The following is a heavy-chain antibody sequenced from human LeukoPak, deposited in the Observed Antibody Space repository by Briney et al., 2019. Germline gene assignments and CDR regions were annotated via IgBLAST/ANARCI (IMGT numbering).Heavy chain of an antibody. V-gene: IGHV1-18*01. Sequence: ASVKVSCKASGYTFTSYGITWVRQAPGQGLEWMGWISAYDGNTNYAQKLQGRVTMTTDKSTGTAYMELRSLRSDDTAVYYCARDPVHYYDTSGYWSYWGQGTLVTVSS. CDR3: ARDPVHYYDTSGYWSY. CDR2: ISAYDGNT. CDR1: GYTFTSYG. D-gene: IGHD3-22*01. J-gene: IGHJ4*02.